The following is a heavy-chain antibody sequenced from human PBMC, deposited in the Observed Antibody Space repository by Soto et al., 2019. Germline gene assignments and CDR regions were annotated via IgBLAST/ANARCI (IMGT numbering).Heavy chain of an antibody. D-gene: IGHD3-10*01. Sequence: QVQLQQWGAGLLKPSETLSLTCAVYGGSFSGYYWSWIRQPPGKGLEWIGEINHSGSTNYNPSLKSRVTISVDTSKNQVSLKLSSVTAADTAVYYCARGSGIYYYGMDVWGQGTTVTVSS. J-gene: IGHJ6*02. V-gene: IGHV4-34*01. CDR3: ARGSGIYYYGMDV. CDR1: GGSFSGYY. CDR2: INHSGST.